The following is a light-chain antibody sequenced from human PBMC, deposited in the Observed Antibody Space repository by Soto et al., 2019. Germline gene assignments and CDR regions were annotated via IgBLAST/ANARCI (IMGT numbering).Light chain of an antibody. V-gene: IGKV3-15*01. Sequence: EIVMTQSPDTLSLSPGEGATLSCRASQSVSSNLAWYQQKPGQAPRLLIYGASTRATGIPARFSGSGSGTEFTLTISSLQSEDFAVYYCQQYNDWSYTFGQGTKLEIK. CDR2: GAS. J-gene: IGKJ2*01. CDR1: QSVSSN. CDR3: QQYNDWSYT.